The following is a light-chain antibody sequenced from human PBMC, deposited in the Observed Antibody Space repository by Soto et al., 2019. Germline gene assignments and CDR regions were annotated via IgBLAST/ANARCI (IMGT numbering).Light chain of an antibody. V-gene: IGKV3-20*01. CDR3: QQYSSSPWT. Sequence: EVVLTQPPGTLSLSPGEGATLSCRASQIVTVDYLAWYQQKPGQAPRLLMYDASTRATGIPDRSSGSGSGTDFTLIISRLEPEDFAVYFCQQYSSSPWTFGQGTKVDIK. J-gene: IGKJ1*01. CDR1: QIVTVDY. CDR2: DAS.